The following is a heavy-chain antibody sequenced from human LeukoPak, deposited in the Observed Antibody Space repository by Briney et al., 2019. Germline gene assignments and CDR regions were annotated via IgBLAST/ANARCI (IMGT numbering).Heavy chain of an antibody. CDR3: ARVGGYGGNHFDY. Sequence: PSETLSLTCTVSGYSISSGYYWGWIRQPPGKGLEWIGSIYHSGSTYYNPSLKSRVTISVDTSKNQFSLKLSSVTAADTAVYYCARVGGYGGNHFDYWGQGTWSPSPQ. D-gene: IGHD4-23*01. V-gene: IGHV4-38-2*02. J-gene: IGHJ4*02. CDR2: IYHSGST. CDR1: GYSISSGYY.